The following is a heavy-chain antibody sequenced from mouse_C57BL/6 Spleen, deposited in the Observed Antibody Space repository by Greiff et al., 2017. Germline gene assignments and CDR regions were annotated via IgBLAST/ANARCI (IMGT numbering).Heavy chain of an antibody. CDR1: GFTFSSYT. CDR3: ARKSTMITTGFDY. J-gene: IGHJ2*01. D-gene: IGHD2-4*01. V-gene: IGHV5-9*01. Sequence: DVKLVESGGGLVKPGGSLKLSCAASGFTFSSYTMSWVRQTPEKRLEWVATISGGGGNTYYPDSVKGRFTISRDNAKNTLYLQMSSLRSEDTALYYCARKSTMITTGFDYWGQGTTLTVSS. CDR2: ISGGGGNT.